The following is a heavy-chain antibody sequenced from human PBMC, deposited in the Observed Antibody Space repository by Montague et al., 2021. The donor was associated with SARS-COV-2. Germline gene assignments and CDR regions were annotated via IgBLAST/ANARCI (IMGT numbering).Heavy chain of an antibody. CDR3: GRVRITMLVVVDAFDI. D-gene: IGHD3-22*01. CDR2: KDYSGNT. V-gene: IGHV4-31*01. Sequence: TLSLTCTVSGGSISSGGYYWSWMCQHQGKGWEGDGYKDYSGNTYYNPSLRSPVTIAIDTSKNHLSLKLISVAAAATVVYSCGRVRITMLVVVDAFDIWGQGTMVTVSS. J-gene: IGHJ3*02. CDR1: GGSISSGGYY.